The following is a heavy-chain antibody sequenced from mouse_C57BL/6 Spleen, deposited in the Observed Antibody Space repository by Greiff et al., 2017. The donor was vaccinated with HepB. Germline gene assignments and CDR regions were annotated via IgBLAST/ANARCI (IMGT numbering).Heavy chain of an antibody. Sequence: EVQLVESGPGLVKPSQSLSLTCSVTGYSITSGYYWNWIRQFPGNKLEWMGYISYDGSNNYNPSLKNRISITRDTSKNQFFLKLNSVTTEYTARYCGHRDLHGTDWYFDVWGTGTTVTVSS. D-gene: IGHD1-1*01. CDR2: ISYDGSN. CDR1: GYSITSGYY. CDR3: HRDLHGTDWYFDV. V-gene: IGHV3-6*01. J-gene: IGHJ1*03.